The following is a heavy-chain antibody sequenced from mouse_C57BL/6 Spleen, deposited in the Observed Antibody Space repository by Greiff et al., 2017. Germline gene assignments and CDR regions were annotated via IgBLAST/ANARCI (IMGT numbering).Heavy chain of an antibody. J-gene: IGHJ4*01. Sequence: EVHLVESGGGLVKPGGSLKLSCAASGFTFSSYAMSWVRQTPEKRLEWVATISDGGSYTYYPDNVKCRFTFSRDNAKNNLYLQMSHLKSEDTAMYYCARELLYAMDYWGQGTSVTVSS. CDR2: ISDGGSYT. D-gene: IGHD1-1*01. V-gene: IGHV5-4*01. CDR3: ARELLYAMDY. CDR1: GFTFSSYA.